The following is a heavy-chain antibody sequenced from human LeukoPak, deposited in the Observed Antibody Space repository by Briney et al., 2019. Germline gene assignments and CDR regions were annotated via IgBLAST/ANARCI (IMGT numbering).Heavy chain of an antibody. D-gene: IGHD6-19*01. Sequence: SETLSLTCAVSGYSISSGYYWGWIRQPPGKGLEWIGSIYHSGSTYYNPSLKSRVTISVDTSKNQFSLKLSSVTAADTAVYYCARHDRAVAGTRAFDIWGQGTMVIVSS. J-gene: IGHJ3*02. CDR2: IYHSGST. V-gene: IGHV4-38-2*01. CDR3: ARHDRAVAGTRAFDI. CDR1: GYSISSGYY.